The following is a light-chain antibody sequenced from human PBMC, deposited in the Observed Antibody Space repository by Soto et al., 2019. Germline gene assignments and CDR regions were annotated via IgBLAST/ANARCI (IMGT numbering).Light chain of an antibody. V-gene: IGKV3-11*01. Sequence: EIVLTQSPATLSLSPGERATLSCRASQSVGTYLAWYQQKPGQAPRLLIYDASNRAAGIPARFSCSGSGTDFTLTISSLEPEDFAVYYCQQRNRWPPIFTFGPGTKVDFK. CDR3: QQRNRWPPIFT. J-gene: IGKJ3*01. CDR1: QSVGTY. CDR2: DAS.